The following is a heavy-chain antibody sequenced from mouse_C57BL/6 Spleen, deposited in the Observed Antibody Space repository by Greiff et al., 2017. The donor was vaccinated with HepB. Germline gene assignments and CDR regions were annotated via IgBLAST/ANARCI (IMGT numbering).Heavy chain of an antibody. D-gene: IGHD1-1*01. V-gene: IGHV1-63*01. Sequence: QVQLQQSGAELVRPGTSVKMSCKASGYTFTNYWIGWAKQRPGHGLEWIGDIYPGGGYTNYNEKFKGKATLTADKSSSTAYMQFSSLTSEDSAIYYCARAGGSSLWYFDVGGTGTTVTVSS. CDR3: ARAGGSSLWYFDV. CDR1: GYTFTNYW. CDR2: IYPGGGYT. J-gene: IGHJ1*03.